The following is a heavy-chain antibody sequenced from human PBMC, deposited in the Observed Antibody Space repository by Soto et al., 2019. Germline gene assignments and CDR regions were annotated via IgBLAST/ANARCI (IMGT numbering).Heavy chain of an antibody. CDR3: AVPGPRGSWYDKTEYFQY. CDR2: ISYDGRLK. Sequence: GGSLRLSCAVSGFTFSSSPMHWVRQSPGKGLEWLAHISYDGRLKNYLDSGEGRFTISRDNSRNTLSLEMNSLRSDDTAVYYCAVPGPRGSWYDKTEYFQYWGQGTLVTVSS. D-gene: IGHD6-13*01. V-gene: IGHV3-30*03. J-gene: IGHJ1*01. CDR1: GFTFSSSP.